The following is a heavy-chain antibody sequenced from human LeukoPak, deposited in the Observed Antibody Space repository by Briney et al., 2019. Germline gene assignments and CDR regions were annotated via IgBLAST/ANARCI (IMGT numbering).Heavy chain of an antibody. CDR1: GGTFSSYA. D-gene: IGHD3-22*01. Sequence: SVKVSCKASGGTFSSYAISWVRQAPGQGLEWMGRIIPILGIANYAQKFQGRVTITADKSTSTAYMELSSLRSEDTAVYYCAGDPALLYYYDSSGYYSDSYYFDYWGQGTLVTVSS. CDR2: IIPILGIA. J-gene: IGHJ4*02. CDR3: AGDPALLYYYDSSGYYSDSYYFDY. V-gene: IGHV1-69*04.